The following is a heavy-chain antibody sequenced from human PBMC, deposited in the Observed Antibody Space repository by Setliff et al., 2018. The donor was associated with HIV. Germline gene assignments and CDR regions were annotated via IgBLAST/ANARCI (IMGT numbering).Heavy chain of an antibody. CDR1: GFTFSSYA. D-gene: IGHD4-4*01. V-gene: IGHV3-48*04. CDR2: ISSSGSTI. CDR3: VRDITTCWDV. Sequence: GGSLRLSCAASGFTFSSYAMSWVRQAPGKGLEWVSDISSSGSTIYYADSVKGRFTISRDNAKNSLNLQMNSLRAEDTAVYYCVRDITTCWDVWGQGTTVTVSS. J-gene: IGHJ6*02.